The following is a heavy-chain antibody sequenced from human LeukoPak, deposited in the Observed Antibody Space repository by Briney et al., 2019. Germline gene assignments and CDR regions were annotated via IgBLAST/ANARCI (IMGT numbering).Heavy chain of an antibody. D-gene: IGHD3-22*01. CDR1: GFNMSDYW. CDR3: ARDSSGYQSAY. J-gene: IGHJ4*02. Sequence: GGSLRLSCIASGFNMSDYWMSWVRQAPGKGLEWVANIKQDGSEIYSGDSLKGRFTISRDNAKNSLYLQMNSLRAEDTALYYCARDSSGYQSAYWGQGTLVTVSS. V-gene: IGHV3-7*03. CDR2: IKQDGSEI.